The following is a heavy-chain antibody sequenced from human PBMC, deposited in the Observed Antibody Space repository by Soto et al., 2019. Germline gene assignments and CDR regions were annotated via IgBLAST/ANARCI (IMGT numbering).Heavy chain of an antibody. V-gene: IGHV1-2*02. CDR3: AKSVAGTGAFDY. CDR1: GYTFTGYY. Sequence: ASVKVSCKASGYTFTGYYMHWVRQAPGQGLEWMGWINPNSGGTNYAQKFQGRVTMTRDTSISTAYMELSRLRSDDTAVYYCAKSVAGTGAFDYWGQGTQVTVSS. CDR2: INPNSGGT. D-gene: IGHD6-19*01. J-gene: IGHJ4*02.